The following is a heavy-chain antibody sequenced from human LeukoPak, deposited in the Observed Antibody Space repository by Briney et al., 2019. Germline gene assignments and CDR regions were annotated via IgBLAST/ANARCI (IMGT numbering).Heavy chain of an antibody. V-gene: IGHV3-48*02. Sequence: GGSLRLSCTASGFSFSTYSMSWVRQAPGEGLEWLSYISGSSSTIYYADSVKGRFTISRDNAKNSLYLQMNSLRDEDTALYYCARDHYSRNDYWGQGAPVTVSS. CDR2: ISGSSSTI. CDR3: ARDHYSRNDY. D-gene: IGHD6-13*01. J-gene: IGHJ4*02. CDR1: GFSFSTYS.